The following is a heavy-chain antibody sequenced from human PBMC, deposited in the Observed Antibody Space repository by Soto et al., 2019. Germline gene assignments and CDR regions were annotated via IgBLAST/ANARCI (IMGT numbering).Heavy chain of an antibody. CDR3: AKAHVMVVDGSTFDY. Sequence: ETLSPTCPVSGYSISSGSYWGWIRQPPGKGPEWIASIYHGGTTFYNPSLKSRVTVSVDKSNNQFSLKLRSVTAADTAVYYCAKAHVMVVDGSTFDYWGHGTMVTVSS. CDR1: GYSISSGSY. V-gene: IGHV4-38-2*01. J-gene: IGHJ4*01. CDR2: IYHGGTT. D-gene: IGHD6-19*01.